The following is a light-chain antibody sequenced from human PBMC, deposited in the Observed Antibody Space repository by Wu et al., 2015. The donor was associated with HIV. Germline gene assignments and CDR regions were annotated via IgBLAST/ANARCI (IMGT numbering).Light chain of an antibody. J-gene: IGKJ3*01. V-gene: IGKV3-20*01. CDR2: GAS. CDR3: QQYGTSPPT. CDR1: QNINTY. Sequence: EIVLTQSPGTLSLSPGERATLSCRATQNINTYLAWYQQRPGQAPRLLIYGASSRATGIPNRFSGSGSGTDFTLIISRLEPEDFAVYYCQQYGTSPPTFGPGTKVDIK.